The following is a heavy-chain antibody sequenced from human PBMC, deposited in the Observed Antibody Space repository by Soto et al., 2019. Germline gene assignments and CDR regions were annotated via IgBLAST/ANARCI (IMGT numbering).Heavy chain of an antibody. V-gene: IGHV1-69*01. J-gene: IGHJ4*02. CDR1: GNTYSHYG. CDR2: IIPVSGVA. CDR3: AIAKRGYESLLDY. D-gene: IGHD5-12*01. Sequence: QVQLVQSGAEVRKPGSSVKVSCRASGNTYSHYGVRWVRQAPGQGLEWMGGIIPVSGVANYAQRFQGRLTFTADDSATTAFMELSSLRSEDTAIYFCAIAKRGYESLLDYWGQGTLVTVS.